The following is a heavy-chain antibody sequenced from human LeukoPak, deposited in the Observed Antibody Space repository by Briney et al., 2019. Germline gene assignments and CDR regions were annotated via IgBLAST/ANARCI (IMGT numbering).Heavy chain of an antibody. CDR2: ISSSGSTI. CDR1: GFTFSSYE. CDR3: ASTIVVVPAAMDY. V-gene: IGHV3-48*03. Sequence: PGGSLRLSCAASGFTFSSYEMNWVRQAPGKELEWVSYISSSGSTIYYADSVKGRFTISRDNAKNSLYLQMNSLRAEDTAVYYCASTIVVVPAAMDYWGQGTLVTVSS. J-gene: IGHJ4*02. D-gene: IGHD2-2*01.